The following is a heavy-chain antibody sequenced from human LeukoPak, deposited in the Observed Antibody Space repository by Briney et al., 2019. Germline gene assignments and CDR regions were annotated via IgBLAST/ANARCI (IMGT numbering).Heavy chain of an antibody. J-gene: IGHJ5*02. Sequence: PSETLSLTCTVSGGSISSSSYYWGWIRQPPGKGLEWIGTISYSGSTYYNPSLKSRVTISLDTSTNQFSLKLSSVTAADTAVYYCARRTHGPRGDWFDPWGQGTLVTVSS. CDR3: ARRTHGPRGDWFDP. CDR2: ISYSGST. V-gene: IGHV4-39*01. CDR1: GGSISSSSYY.